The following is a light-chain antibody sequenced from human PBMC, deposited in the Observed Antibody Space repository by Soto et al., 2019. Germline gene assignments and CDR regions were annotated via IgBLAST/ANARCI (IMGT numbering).Light chain of an antibody. CDR2: DND. V-gene: IGLV1-51*01. J-gene: IGLJ2*01. CDR3: ATWDRSLSVGV. CDR1: SSNIGNNY. Sequence: QSVLTQPPSVSAAPGQKVTISCSGSSSNIGNNYVFWYQQLSGTAPKLLIYDNDKRPSGIPDRFFGSKSGTSATLGITGLQTGDEADYYCATWDRSLSVGVFGGGTKVTVL.